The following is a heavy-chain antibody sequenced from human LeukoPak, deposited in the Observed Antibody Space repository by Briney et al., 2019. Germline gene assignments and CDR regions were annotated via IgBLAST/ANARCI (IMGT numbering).Heavy chain of an antibody. CDR3: ARGPFPVTTD. Sequence: ASVKVSCKASGGTFSSYANSWVRQAPGQGLEWMGRIIPIFGTANYAQKFQGRVTITTDESTSTAYMELSSLRSEDTAVYYCARGPFPVTTDWGQGTLVTVSS. CDR2: IIPIFGTA. D-gene: IGHD1-1*01. J-gene: IGHJ4*02. CDR1: GGTFSSYA. V-gene: IGHV1-69*05.